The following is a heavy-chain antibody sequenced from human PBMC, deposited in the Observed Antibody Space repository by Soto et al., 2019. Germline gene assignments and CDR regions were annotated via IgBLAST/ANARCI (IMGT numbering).Heavy chain of an antibody. CDR1: GYTFTSYY. Sequence: ASMKVSCKASGYTFTSYYMHLVRQAPGQGLEWMXIXNXXXGXTXXXQXXQXRVTMTRDTSTSTVYMELRSLRSEDTAVYYCASTRYQLLYDYFDYWGQGTQVTVSS. V-gene: IGHV1-46*01. D-gene: IGHD2-2*02. CDR3: ASTRYQLLYDYFDY. J-gene: IGHJ4*02. CDR2: XNXXXGXT.